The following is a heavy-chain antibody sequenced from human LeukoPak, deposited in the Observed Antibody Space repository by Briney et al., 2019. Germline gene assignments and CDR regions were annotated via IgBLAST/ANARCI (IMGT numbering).Heavy chain of an antibody. V-gene: IGHV4-4*02. J-gene: IGHJ4*02. CDR2: VNLQGST. Sequence: SESLSLTCGVSGGSITNTNYWTWVRQPPGKGLEWIGEVNLQGSTNYNPSLMGRVAISVDKSENHISLQLTSVTAADTAVYYCAREGGPYRPLDYSGQGTLVTVSS. CDR1: GGSITNTNY. CDR3: AREGGPYRPLDY.